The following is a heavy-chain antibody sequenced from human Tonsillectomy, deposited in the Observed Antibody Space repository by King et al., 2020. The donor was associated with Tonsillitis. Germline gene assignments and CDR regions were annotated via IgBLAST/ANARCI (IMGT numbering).Heavy chain of an antibody. CDR3: ARDEWGGTGLYFDY. Sequence: VQLQESGPGLVKPSETLSLTCTVSGGSISGYHWTWIRQSPGKGLEWIGCIYNSGSTNYNPSLKSRVTISVDTSKSQFSLKLRSVTAADAAVYYCARDEWGGTGLYFDYWGQGTLVTVSS. J-gene: IGHJ4*02. CDR2: IYNSGST. CDR1: GGSISGYH. V-gene: IGHV4-59*01. D-gene: IGHD3/OR15-3a*01.